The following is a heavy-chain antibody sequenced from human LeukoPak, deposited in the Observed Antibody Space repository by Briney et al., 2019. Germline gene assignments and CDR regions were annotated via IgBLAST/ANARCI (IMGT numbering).Heavy chain of an antibody. J-gene: IGHJ5*02. CDR1: GYTFTSYY. V-gene: IGHV1-46*01. CDR2: INPSGGST. CDR3: ARVDKRYSYGYWFDP. Sequence: ASVKVSCKASGYTFTSYYMHWMRQAPGQGLERMGIINPSGGSTSYAQKFQGRVTMTRDTSTSTVYMELSSLRSEDTAVYYCARVDKRYSYGYWFDPWGQGTLVTVSS. D-gene: IGHD5-18*01.